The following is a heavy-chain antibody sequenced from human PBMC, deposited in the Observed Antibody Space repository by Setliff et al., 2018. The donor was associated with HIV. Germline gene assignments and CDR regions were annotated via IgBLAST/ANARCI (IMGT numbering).Heavy chain of an antibody. V-gene: IGHV4-4*08. Sequence: KTSETLSLTCTVSGGSISGYYWSWIRQPPGKGLEWSGYIYTSGSTNYNPSLKNRVTISVDTSKNQFSLKLSSVTAADTAVYYCARAPRRAGYYDSSRYFQHWGQGTLVTVSS. CDR3: ARAPRRAGYYDSSRYFQH. D-gene: IGHD3-22*01. J-gene: IGHJ1*01. CDR1: GGSISGYY. CDR2: IYTSGST.